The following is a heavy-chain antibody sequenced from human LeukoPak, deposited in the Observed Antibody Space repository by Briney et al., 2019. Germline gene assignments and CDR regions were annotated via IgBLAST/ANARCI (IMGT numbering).Heavy chain of an antibody. D-gene: IGHD1-26*01. J-gene: IGHJ4*02. CDR1: GGSFSGYY. CDR2: IYYDGTT. CDR3: ARRVGATKYHDY. Sequence: PSETLSLTCAVYGGSFSGYYWSWIRRPPGKGLEWIGGIYYDGTTYYNPSLKSRLTISVDTSKNQFSLKLSSVTATDTALYYCARRVGATKYHDYWGQGTLVTVSS. V-gene: IGHV4-34*01.